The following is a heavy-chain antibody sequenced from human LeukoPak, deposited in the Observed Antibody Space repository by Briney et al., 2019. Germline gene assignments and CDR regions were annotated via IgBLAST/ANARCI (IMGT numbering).Heavy chain of an antibody. D-gene: IGHD3-3*01. Sequence: GGSLRLSCAASGFTFDDYAMHWVRQAPGKGLEWVSGISWNSGSTGYADSVKGRFTISRDNAKNSLYLQMNSLRAEDTALYYCAKDPSYDFWSGYHKGGFDYWGQGTLVTVSS. CDR1: GFTFDDYA. V-gene: IGHV3-9*01. CDR2: ISWNSGST. J-gene: IGHJ4*02. CDR3: AKDPSYDFWSGYHKGGFDY.